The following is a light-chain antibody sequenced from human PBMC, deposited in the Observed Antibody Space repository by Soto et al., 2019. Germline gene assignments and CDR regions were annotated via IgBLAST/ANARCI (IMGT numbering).Light chain of an antibody. CDR2: SAS. J-gene: IGKJ1*01. V-gene: IGKV1-16*01. CDR3: PKANSSPQT. CDR1: QGISNY. Sequence: DIQMTQSPSSLSASVGDRVTITCRASQGISNYLGWYQQKPGKAPKSLIYSASSLQSGVPSRLSGSGYGTDLPLTTSSLQPEDFATYYCPKANSSPQTFGQGNKVAIK.